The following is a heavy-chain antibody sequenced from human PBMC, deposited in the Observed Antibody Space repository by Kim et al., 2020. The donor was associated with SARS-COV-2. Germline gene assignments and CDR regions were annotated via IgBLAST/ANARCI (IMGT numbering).Heavy chain of an antibody. V-gene: IGHV3-21*01. Sequence: ADSVKGRFTISRDNAKNSLYLQMNSLRAEDTAVYYCARDDYGYLHWYFDLWGRGTLVTVSS. CDR3: ARDDYGYLHWYFDL. D-gene: IGHD4-17*01. J-gene: IGHJ2*01.